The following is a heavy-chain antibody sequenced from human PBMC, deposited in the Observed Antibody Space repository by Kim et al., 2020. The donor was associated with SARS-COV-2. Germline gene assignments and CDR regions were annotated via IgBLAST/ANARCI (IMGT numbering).Heavy chain of an antibody. D-gene: IGHD3-16*02. CDR2: ISCDGSNK. Sequence: GGSLRLSCAASGFTFSSYAMHWVRQAPGKGLEWVAVISCDGSNKYYADSVKGRFTISRDNSKNTLYLQMNSLRAEDTAVYYCARVPIYRWGGTMAFDIWG. V-gene: IGHV3-33*01. CDR3: ARVPIYRWGGTMAFDI. J-gene: IGHJ3*02. CDR1: GFTFSSYA.